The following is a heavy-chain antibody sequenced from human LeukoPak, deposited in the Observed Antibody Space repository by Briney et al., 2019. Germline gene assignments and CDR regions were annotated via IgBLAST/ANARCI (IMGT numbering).Heavy chain of an antibody. CDR1: GGSISSGGYY. CDR3: ARWVGGVTGAAFDI. Sequence: SQTLSLTCTVSGGSISSGGYYWSWIRQHPGKGLEWIGYIYYSGSTYYNPSLKSRVTISVDTSKNQFSLKLSSVTAADTAVYYCARWVGGVTGAAFDIWGQGTMVTVSS. V-gene: IGHV4-31*03. D-gene: IGHD2-21*02. J-gene: IGHJ3*02. CDR2: IYYSGST.